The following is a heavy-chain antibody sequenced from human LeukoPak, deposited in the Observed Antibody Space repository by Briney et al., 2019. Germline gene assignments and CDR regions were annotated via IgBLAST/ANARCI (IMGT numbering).Heavy chain of an antibody. CDR1: GGSINNYY. Sequence: SETLSLTCTVSGGSINNYYWNWIRQSPGKGLEWIGYIYHSGSTKYNPFLESRVTISIDTSKSQFSLQLTSVTAADTAVYYCARPSPTVRHWFGYFHYWGQGTLVTVSS. CDR3: ARPSPTVRHWFGYFHY. J-gene: IGHJ1*01. CDR2: IYHSGST. V-gene: IGHV4-59*01. D-gene: IGHD3-10*01.